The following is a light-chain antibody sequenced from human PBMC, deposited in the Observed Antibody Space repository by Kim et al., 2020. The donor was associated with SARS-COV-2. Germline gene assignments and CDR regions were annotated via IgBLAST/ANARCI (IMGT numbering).Light chain of an antibody. CDR1: ESVLTT. V-gene: IGKV3-15*01. Sequence: VSPAERATRSCRASESVLTTLAWYKQKPGQAPRLLIYAASTRATGVPARFSGSGSGTEFTLTISSLQSEDFAVYFCQQYYNRPPCTFGQGTKLEI. CDR2: AAS. CDR3: QQYYNRPPCT. J-gene: IGKJ2*02.